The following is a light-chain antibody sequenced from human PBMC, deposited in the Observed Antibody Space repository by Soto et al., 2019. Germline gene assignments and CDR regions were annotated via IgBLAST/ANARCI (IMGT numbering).Light chain of an antibody. Sequence: EIVLTQSPGTLSLSPGERATLSCRASQSVSSSYLAWYQQKPGQAPRLLIYGASSRATGIPDRFRGSGSGTDFTLTISRLDPADFSVYYCQQSGSSSRVTCGQGARLEIK. V-gene: IGKV3-20*01. CDR1: QSVSSSY. CDR2: GAS. CDR3: QQSGSSSRVT. J-gene: IGKJ5*01.